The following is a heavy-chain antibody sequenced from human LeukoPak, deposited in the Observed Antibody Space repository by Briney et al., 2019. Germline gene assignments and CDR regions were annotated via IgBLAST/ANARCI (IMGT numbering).Heavy chain of an antibody. Sequence: PGGSLRLSCAASGFSVSSNYMSWVRQTPGKGLECVSLIYSGGNTYYADSVKGRFTISRDNAKNTLYLQMNSLRAEDTAVYYCAREGVDLLGFGGGWFDPWGQGTLVTVSS. D-gene: IGHD3-10*01. CDR1: GFSVSSNY. J-gene: IGHJ5*02. V-gene: IGHV3-53*01. CDR2: IYSGGNT. CDR3: AREGVDLLGFGGGWFDP.